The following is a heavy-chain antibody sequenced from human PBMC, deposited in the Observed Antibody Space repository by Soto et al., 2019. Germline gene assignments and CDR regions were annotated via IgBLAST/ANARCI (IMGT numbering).Heavy chain of an antibody. J-gene: IGHJ4*02. D-gene: IGHD6-19*01. CDR3: ARDWGRSGWYNYFDY. CDR2: SSSSSSTI. V-gene: IGHV3-48*02. CDR1: GFTFSGYS. Sequence: GGSLRLSCAASGFTFSGYSMNRVRQAPGKGLEWVSYSSSSSSTIYYADSVKGRFTIARDNAKNSLYLQMNSLRDEDTAVYYCARDWGRSGWYNYFDYWGQGTLVTVSS.